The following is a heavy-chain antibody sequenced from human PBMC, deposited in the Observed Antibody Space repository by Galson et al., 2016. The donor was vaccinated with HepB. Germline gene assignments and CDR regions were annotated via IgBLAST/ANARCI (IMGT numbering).Heavy chain of an antibody. CDR2: TYYRSKWYT. J-gene: IGHJ6*03. D-gene: IGHD2-8*02. CDR1: GDSVSSGNAA. V-gene: IGHV6-1*01. Sequence: CAISGDSVSSGNAAWNWIRQSPSRGLEWLGRTYYRSKWYTDFPLSLQSRITINRDTSRNHFSLHLSSVTLDDSAIYYCARQSRTCSGAACRALPPSLYLFSGMDVWGTGTTVIVSS. CDR3: ARQSRTCSGAACRALPPSLYLFSGMDV.